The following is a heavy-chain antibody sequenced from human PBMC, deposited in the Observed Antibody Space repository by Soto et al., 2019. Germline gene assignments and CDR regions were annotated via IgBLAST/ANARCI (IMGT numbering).Heavy chain of an antibody. CDR1: GDSMTSSSYY. Sequence: PSETLSLTCTVSGDSMTSSSYYWGWIRQPPGKGLEWIGSIYYRERTSYNSGSTYYSPSLKSRVTIFGDTSNSQFSLKLSSVTAADTAVYYCARHTRNQFDPWGQGPLVTVSS. CDR3: ARHTRNQFDP. V-gene: IGHV4-39*01. CDR2: IYYRERTSYNSGST. J-gene: IGHJ5*02.